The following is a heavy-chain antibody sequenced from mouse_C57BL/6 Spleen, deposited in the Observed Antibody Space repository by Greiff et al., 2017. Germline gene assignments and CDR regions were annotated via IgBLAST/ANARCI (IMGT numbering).Heavy chain of an antibody. D-gene: IGHD1-1*02. CDR3: ATNYAYAMDY. V-gene: IGHV1-64*01. CDR1: GYTFTSYW. Sequence: QVQLQQPGAELVKPGASVKLSCKASGYTFTSYWMHWVKQRPGQGLEWIGMIHPNSGSTNYNEKFKSKATLTVDKSSSTAYMQLSSLTSEDSAVYYCATNYAYAMDYGGQGTSVTVSS. J-gene: IGHJ4*01. CDR2: IHPNSGST.